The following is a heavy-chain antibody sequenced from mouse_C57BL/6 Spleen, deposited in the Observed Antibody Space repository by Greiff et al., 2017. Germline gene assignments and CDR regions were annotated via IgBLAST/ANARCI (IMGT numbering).Heavy chain of an antibody. CDR2: IGPGSGST. V-gene: IGHV1-77*01. J-gene: IGHJ1*03. CDR1: GYTFTDYY. Sequence: LVESGAELVKPGASVKISCKASGYTFTDYYINWVKQRPGQGLEGIGKIGPGSGSTYYNEKFKGKATLTADKSSSTAYMQLSSLTSEDSAVYFCARGGYYGNWYFDVWGTGTAVPVSS. D-gene: IGHD1-2*01. CDR3: ARGGYYGNWYFDV.